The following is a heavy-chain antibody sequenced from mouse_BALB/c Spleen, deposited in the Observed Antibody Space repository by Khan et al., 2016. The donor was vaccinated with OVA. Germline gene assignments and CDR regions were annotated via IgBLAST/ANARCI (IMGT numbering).Heavy chain of an antibody. Sequence: QVQLQQSGAELVRPGASVKLSCKTSGYIFTTYWIHWVKQRSGQGLEWIARIYPGTGNIYYSANFKGKATLTADNSSSTAYMQFSSLKSEDSAVYFCAREEALYYLDYWGQGTTLTVSS. CDR2: IYPGTGNI. J-gene: IGHJ2*01. CDR1: GYIFTTYW. D-gene: IGHD3-2*02. V-gene: IGHV1-76*01. CDR3: AREEALYYLDY.